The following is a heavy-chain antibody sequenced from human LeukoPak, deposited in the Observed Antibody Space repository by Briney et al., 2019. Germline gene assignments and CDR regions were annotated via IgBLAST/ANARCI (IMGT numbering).Heavy chain of an antibody. Sequence: GGSLRLSCAASGFTVSSNYMSWVRRAPGKGLEWVSVIYSGGSTYYADSVKGRFTISRDNSKSTLYIQMNSLRAEDTAVYYCARAKPKNMVRGLIMRRESRYYFDYWGQGTLVTVSS. CDR1: GFTVSSNY. CDR2: IYSGGST. D-gene: IGHD3-10*01. J-gene: IGHJ4*02. CDR3: ARAKPKNMVRGLIMRRESRYYFDY. V-gene: IGHV3-53*01.